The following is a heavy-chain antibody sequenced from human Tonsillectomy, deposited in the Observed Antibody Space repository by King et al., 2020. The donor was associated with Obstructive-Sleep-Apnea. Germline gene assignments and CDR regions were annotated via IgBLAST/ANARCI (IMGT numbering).Heavy chain of an antibody. J-gene: IGHJ4*02. CDR3: ARAGNWKLLLGY. Sequence: QLQESGPGLVKPSETLSLTCTVSGGSISSYYWSWIRQPPGKGLEWIGYIYYSGSTNYKPSLKSRVTISVDTSKNQFSLKVSSVTAADTAVYYCARAGNWKLLLGYWGQGTLVTVSS. CDR2: IYYSGST. V-gene: IGHV4-59*01. D-gene: IGHD1-20*01. CDR1: GGSISSYY.